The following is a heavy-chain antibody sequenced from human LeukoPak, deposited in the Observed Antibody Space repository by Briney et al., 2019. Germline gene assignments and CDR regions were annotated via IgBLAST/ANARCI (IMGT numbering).Heavy chain of an antibody. CDR2: IFYTGST. D-gene: IGHD3-22*01. V-gene: IGHV4-59*08. CDR1: GASIRSSY. Sequence: PSETLSLTCTVSGASIRSSYWSWLRQPPGKGLEWIGYIFYTGSTNSNPSLKSRVTVSVDTSKNQFSLKLSSMTAADTAVYYCARLDRSGYEMGGTWFDPWGQGTLVTV. J-gene: IGHJ5*02. CDR3: ARLDRSGYEMGGTWFDP.